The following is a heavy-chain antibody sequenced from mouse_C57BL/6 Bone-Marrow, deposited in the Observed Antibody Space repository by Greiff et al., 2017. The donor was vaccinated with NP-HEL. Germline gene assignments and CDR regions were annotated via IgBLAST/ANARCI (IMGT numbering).Heavy chain of an antibody. D-gene: IGHD4-1*01. Sequence: QVQLKQSGAELARPGASVKLSCKASGYTFTSYGISWVKQRTGQGLEWIGEIYPRSGNTYYNEKFKGKATLTADKSSSTAYMELRSLTSEDSAVYFCARCGNWDVGYYFDYWGQGTTLTVSS. CDR1: GYTFTSYG. J-gene: IGHJ2*01. CDR2: IYPRSGNT. CDR3: ARCGNWDVGYYFDY. V-gene: IGHV1-81*01.